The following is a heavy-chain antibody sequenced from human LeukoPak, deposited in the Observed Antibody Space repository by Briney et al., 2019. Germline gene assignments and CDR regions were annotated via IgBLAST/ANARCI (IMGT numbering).Heavy chain of an antibody. V-gene: IGHV3-7*04. CDR2: INQDGGEK. CDR3: ARETRHNVWGSYRYYIDY. J-gene: IGHJ4*02. Sequence: GGSLRLSCVASGFTFSAVWMTWVRQAPGKGLEWVANINQDGGEKYYLDSVKSRITISRDNAKNSLYLQMNSLRDEDTAVYYCARETRHNVWGSYRYYIDYWGQGTLVTASS. D-gene: IGHD3-16*02. CDR1: GFTFSAVW.